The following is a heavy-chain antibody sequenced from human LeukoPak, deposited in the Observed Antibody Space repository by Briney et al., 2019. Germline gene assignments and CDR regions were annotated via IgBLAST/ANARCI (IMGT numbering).Heavy chain of an antibody. CDR3: ARDPLGITMVRGYFDW. D-gene: IGHD3-10*01. J-gene: IGHJ4*02. V-gene: IGHV3-74*01. CDR2: ISGDGTAR. CDR1: GFTSSSYW. Sequence: GGSLRLSCAASGFTSSSYWMHRVRQVPGKGLVWVSRISGDGTARNYADSVKGRFTISRDDAKNTVDLQMNSLRADDTAVYYCARDPLGITMVRGYFDWWGQGTLVTVSS.